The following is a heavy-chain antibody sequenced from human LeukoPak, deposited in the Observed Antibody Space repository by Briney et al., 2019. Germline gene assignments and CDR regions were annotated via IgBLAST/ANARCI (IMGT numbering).Heavy chain of an antibody. Sequence: NPSETLSLTCTVSGGSISSGSYYWRWIRQPAGKGLECIGRIYTSGSTNYNPSLKSRVTISVDTAKNQFSLKLSSVTAADTAVYYCARVGIAGYCSSTSCYSGDYWGQGTLVTVSS. J-gene: IGHJ4*02. CDR2: IYTSGST. CDR3: ARVGIAGYCSSTSCYSGDY. V-gene: IGHV4-61*02. D-gene: IGHD2-2*02. CDR1: GGSISSGSYY.